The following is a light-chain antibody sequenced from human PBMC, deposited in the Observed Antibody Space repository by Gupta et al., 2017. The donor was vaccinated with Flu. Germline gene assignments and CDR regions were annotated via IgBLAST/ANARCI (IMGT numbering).Light chain of an antibody. V-gene: IGKV1-5*03. J-gene: IGKJ2*01. CDR3: QQENSSLFT. CDR1: QNINNW. Sequence: DIKMTQPPSTLSASVGDSVTITGRASQNINNWLAWFQQKPGKAPKLLIYKTSSLHSGVPSRFSGSGSGTDFTLTISSLQPDDSAIYYCQQENSSLFTFGQGTKVDIK. CDR2: KTS.